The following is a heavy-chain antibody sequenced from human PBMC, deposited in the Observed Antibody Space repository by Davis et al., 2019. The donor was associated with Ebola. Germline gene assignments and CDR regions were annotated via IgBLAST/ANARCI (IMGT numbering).Heavy chain of an antibody. Sequence: SETLSLTCTVSGGSISSYYWSWIRQPPGKGLEWIGYIYYSGSTNYNPSLKSRVTISVDTSKNQFSLKLSSVTAADTAVYFCARGSGTEDMDVWGKGATVTVSS. CDR1: GGSISSYY. V-gene: IGHV4-59*01. CDR2: IYYSGST. D-gene: IGHD3/OR15-3a*01. CDR3: ARGSGTEDMDV. J-gene: IGHJ6*04.